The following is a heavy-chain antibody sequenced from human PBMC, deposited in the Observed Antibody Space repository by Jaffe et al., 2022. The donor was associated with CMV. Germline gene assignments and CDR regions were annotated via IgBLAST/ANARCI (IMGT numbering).Heavy chain of an antibody. Sequence: QVQLLQSGPGLVKPSQTLSLTCAISGYSVSGNSVTWNWIRQSPSRGLEWLGRTYYRSKWYNDYAVSVKSRITINPDTSKNQFSLQLNSVTPEDTAVYFCTRGFEIAARPEFDYWGQGTLVTVSS. V-gene: IGHV6-1*01. CDR1: GYSVSGNSVT. CDR2: TYYRSKWYN. CDR3: TRGFEIAARPEFDY. J-gene: IGHJ4*02. D-gene: IGHD6-6*01.